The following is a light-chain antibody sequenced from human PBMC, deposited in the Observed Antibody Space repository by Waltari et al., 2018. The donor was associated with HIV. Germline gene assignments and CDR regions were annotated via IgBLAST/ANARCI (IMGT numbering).Light chain of an antibody. CDR1: NIGSKS. Sequence: SYVLTQPPSVSVAPGQTAGITCGGENIGSKSVHWYQQKPGQAPVLLIYDGADRPSGIPERFSGSNSENTATLTIGRVEAGDEADYYCQVWDSGSAHVVFGGGTNLAVL. J-gene: IGLJ2*01. CDR2: DGA. CDR3: QVWDSGSAHVV. V-gene: IGLV3-21*02.